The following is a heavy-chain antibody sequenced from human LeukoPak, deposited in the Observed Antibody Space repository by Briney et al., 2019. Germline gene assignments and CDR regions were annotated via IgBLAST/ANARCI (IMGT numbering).Heavy chain of an antibody. D-gene: IGHD5-18*01. CDR1: AGSVSGYY. Sequence: SETLSLTCAVYAGSVSGYYWSWIRQPPGKGLEWNGEINHSGSTNYNPSLKSRVTISVDTSKNQFSLKLSSVTAADTAVCYCARSGWGYSYGSYFDYWGQGTLVAVSS. CDR3: ARSGWGYSYGSYFDY. J-gene: IGHJ4*02. V-gene: IGHV4-34*01. CDR2: INHSGST.